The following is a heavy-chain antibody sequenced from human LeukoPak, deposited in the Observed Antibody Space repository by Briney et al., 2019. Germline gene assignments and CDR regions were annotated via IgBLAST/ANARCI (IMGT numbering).Heavy chain of an antibody. D-gene: IGHD2-21*02. J-gene: IGHJ4*02. CDR3: AMTAIPSVLDY. V-gene: IGHV3-15*01. CDR1: GFAFSSAW. CDR2: VKSKPDGETS. Sequence: PGGSLRLSCAASGFAFSSAWMSWVRQAPGKGLEWIALVKSKPDGETSEYAAPVKGRFTISRDNSKSTLYLQMNSLRAEDTAVYYCAMTAIPSVLDYWGQGTLVTVSS.